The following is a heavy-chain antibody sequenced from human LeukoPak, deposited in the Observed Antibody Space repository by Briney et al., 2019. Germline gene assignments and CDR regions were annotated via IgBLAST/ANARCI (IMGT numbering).Heavy chain of an antibody. V-gene: IGHV1-2*02. CDR1: GYTFTGYY. Sequence: ASVKVSCKASGYTFTGYYMHWVRQAPGQGLEWMGWINPNSGGTNYAQKFQGRVTMTRDTSISTAYMELSRLRSDDTAVYYCARQTAVTKYNWFDPWGQGTLVTVSS. J-gene: IGHJ5*02. CDR3: ARQTAVTKYNWFDP. CDR2: INPNSGGT. D-gene: IGHD4-17*01.